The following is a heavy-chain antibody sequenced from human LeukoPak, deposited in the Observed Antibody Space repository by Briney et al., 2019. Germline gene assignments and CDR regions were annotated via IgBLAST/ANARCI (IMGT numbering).Heavy chain of an antibody. CDR2: ISGSGGST. V-gene: IGHV3-23*01. D-gene: IGHD3-9*01. CDR1: GFTFSSYA. Sequence: GGSLRLSCAASGFTFSSYAMSWVRQAPGKGLEWVSAISGSGGSTYYADSVKGRFTISRDNSKNTLYLQMNSLRAEDTAVYYCSSPGLRYFGWLKMGYFHGMDGWGQGAKVNVSS. J-gene: IGHJ6*02. CDR3: SSPGLRYFGWLKMGYFHGMDG.